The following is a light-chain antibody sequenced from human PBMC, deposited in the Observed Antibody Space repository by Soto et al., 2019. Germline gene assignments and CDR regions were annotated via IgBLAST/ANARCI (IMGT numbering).Light chain of an antibody. CDR1: QSVPSTY. CDR3: EHYYYSPPFT. V-gene: IGKV3-20*01. Sequence: EIVLTQSPGTLSLSPGERATLSCRASQSVPSTYLAWYQQKPGQAPRLLIYGASTRAPGSPDRFSVCGSGTDFTLSISRLQPEDFVVSFCEHYYYSPPFTFGPGTKVDI. CDR2: GAS. J-gene: IGKJ3*01.